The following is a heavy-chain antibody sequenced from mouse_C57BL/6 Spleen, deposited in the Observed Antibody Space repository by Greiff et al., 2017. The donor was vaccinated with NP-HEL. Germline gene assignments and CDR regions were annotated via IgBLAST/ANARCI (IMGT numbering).Heavy chain of an antibody. CDR1: GFTFSSYA. D-gene: IGHD2-1*01. J-gene: IGHJ4*01. V-gene: IGHV5-9-1*02. CDR3: TREGGNYEDAMDY. CDR2: ISSGGDYI. Sequence: EVKVVESGEGLVKPGGSLKLSCAASGFTFSSYAMSWVRQTPEKRLEWVAYISSGGDYIYYADTVKGRFTISRDNARNTLYLQMSSLKSEDTAMYYCTREGGNYEDAMDYWGQGTSVTVSS.